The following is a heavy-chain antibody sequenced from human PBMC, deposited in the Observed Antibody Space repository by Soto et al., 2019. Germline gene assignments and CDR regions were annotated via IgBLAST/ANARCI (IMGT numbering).Heavy chain of an antibody. CDR1: GGTFSSYA. CDR2: IIPIFGTA. D-gene: IGHD2-15*01. CDR3: ARALGYCSGGSCVDAFDI. J-gene: IGHJ3*02. Sequence: SVKVSCKASGGTFSSYAISWVRQAPGQGLEWMGGIIPIFGTANYAQKFQGRVTTTADESTSTAYMELSSLRSEDTAVYYCARALGYCSGGSCVDAFDIWGQGTMVTVS. V-gene: IGHV1-69*13.